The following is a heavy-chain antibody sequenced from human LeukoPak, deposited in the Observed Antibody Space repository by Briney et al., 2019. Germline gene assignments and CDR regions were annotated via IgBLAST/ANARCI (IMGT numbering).Heavy chain of an antibody. D-gene: IGHD3-9*01. CDR1: GFTFSSYW. CDR3: VRVLRGYDILTGYSAIDY. J-gene: IGHJ4*02. Sequence: GGSLRLSCAASGFTFSSYWMSWVRQAPGKGLEWVANIKQDGSEKYYVDSVKGRFTISRDNAKNSLYLQTNSLRAEDTAVYYCVRVLRGYDILTGYSAIDYWGQGTLVTVSS. CDR2: IKQDGSEK. V-gene: IGHV3-7*03.